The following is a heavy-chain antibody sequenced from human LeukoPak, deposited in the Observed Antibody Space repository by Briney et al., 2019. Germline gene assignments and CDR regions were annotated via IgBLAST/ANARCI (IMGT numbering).Heavy chain of an antibody. CDR2: IYYSGST. D-gene: IGHD3-3*01. CDR1: DGSISSSSYY. V-gene: IGHV4-39*07. CDR3: ARVADFWSGYYFDY. Sequence: SETLSLTCTVSDGSISSSSYYWGWIRQPPGEGLEWIGSIYYSGSTYYNPSLKSRVTISVDTSKNQFLLKLTSVTAADTAVYYCARVADFWSGYYFDYWGQGTLVTVSS. J-gene: IGHJ4*02.